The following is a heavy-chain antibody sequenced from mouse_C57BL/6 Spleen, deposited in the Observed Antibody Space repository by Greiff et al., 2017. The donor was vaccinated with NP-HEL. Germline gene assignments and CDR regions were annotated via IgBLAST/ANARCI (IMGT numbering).Heavy chain of an antibody. J-gene: IGHJ4*01. CDR2: IYPGDGDT. CDR3: ARIYYSNSVYAMDY. D-gene: IGHD2-5*01. Sequence: QFQLQQSGPELVQPGASVKISCKASGYAFSSSWMNWVKQRPGKGLEWLGRIYPGDGDTNYNGKFKGKATLTADKSSSTAYMQLSSLTSEDSAVYFCARIYYSNSVYAMDYWGQGTSVTVSS. V-gene: IGHV1-82*01. CDR1: GYAFSSSW.